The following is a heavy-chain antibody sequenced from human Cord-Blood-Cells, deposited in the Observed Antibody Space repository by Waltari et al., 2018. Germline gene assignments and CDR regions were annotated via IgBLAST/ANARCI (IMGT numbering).Heavy chain of an antibody. D-gene: IGHD6-6*01. Sequence: QLQLQESGPGLVKPSETLSLTCTVSGGSISSSSYYWGWIRQPPGKGLGWFGSIYYSGRPYYNPSLKSRVTISVDTSKNQFSLKLSSVTAADTAVYYCARQAPHLDYWGQGTLVTVSS. J-gene: IGHJ4*02. CDR1: GGSISSSSYY. CDR2: IYYSGRP. V-gene: IGHV4-39*01. CDR3: ARQAPHLDY.